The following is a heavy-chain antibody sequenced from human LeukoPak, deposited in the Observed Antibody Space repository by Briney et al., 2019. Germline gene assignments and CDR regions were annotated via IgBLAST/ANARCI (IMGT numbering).Heavy chain of an antibody. J-gene: IGHJ6*02. V-gene: IGHV3-74*01. CDR1: GFTFSSYW. CDR2: INSDGSST. CDR3: ARGQQLGAYGMDV. Sequence: PGGPLRLSCAASGFTFSSYWMHWVRQAPGKGLVWVSRINSDGSSTSYADSVKGRFTISRDNAKNTLYLQMNSLRAEDTAVYYCARGQQLGAYGMDVWGQGTTVTVSS. D-gene: IGHD6-13*01.